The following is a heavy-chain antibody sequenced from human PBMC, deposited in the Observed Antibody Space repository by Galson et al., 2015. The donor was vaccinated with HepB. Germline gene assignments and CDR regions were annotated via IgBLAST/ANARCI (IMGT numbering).Heavy chain of an antibody. CDR3: ARHLGYYWYFDL. CDR2: IYTGGST. CDR1: GGSISNYY. Sequence: ETLSLTCTVSGGSISNYYWSWLRQPAGKGLEWIGRIYTGGSTNYNPSFNSRVTMSVDTSKNQFSLKLNSVTAADTAVYYCARHLGYYWYFDLWGRGTLVTVSS. V-gene: IGHV4-4*07. J-gene: IGHJ2*01. D-gene: IGHD5-12*01.